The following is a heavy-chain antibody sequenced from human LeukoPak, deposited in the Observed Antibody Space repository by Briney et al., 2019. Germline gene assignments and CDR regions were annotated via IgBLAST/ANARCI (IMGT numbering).Heavy chain of an antibody. D-gene: IGHD2-15*01. CDR2: IYTSGST. J-gene: IGHJ3*01. CDR1: GGSIRSYY. CDR3: ARTQNSGAIDAFDL. V-gene: IGHV4-4*07. Sequence: SETLSLTCTVSGGSIRSYYWSWIRQPAGKGLEWIGRIYTSGSTKYSPSLKSRVTMSVDTSKNQFSLKLSSVTAADTAIYYCARTQNSGAIDAFDLWGQGTMVTVSS.